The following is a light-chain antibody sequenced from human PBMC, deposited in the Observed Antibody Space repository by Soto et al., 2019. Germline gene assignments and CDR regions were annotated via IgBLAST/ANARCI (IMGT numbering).Light chain of an antibody. CDR2: GAS. CDR1: QSVSSN. V-gene: IGKV3-15*01. J-gene: IGKJ1*01. CDR3: QQYNIGKT. Sequence: IVMTQCPTTLSVYTGERATLSCRASQSVSSNLAWYQQKPGQAPRLLIYGASTRATGIPARFSGSGSGTEFPLTISSLQSEDFAVYYCQQYNIGKTFGQGTKVDIK.